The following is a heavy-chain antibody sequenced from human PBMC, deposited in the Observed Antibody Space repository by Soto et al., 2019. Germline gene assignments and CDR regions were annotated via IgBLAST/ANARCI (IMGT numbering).Heavy chain of an antibody. CDR3: ADLTWSGSYLP. V-gene: IGHV3-72*01. Sequence: EVQLVESGGDLVQPGGSLRLSCVASGFSLSDHYMDWVRQVPGEGLEWVGRIKNRPNSYTTNYAESVKGRFTISRDDSKNSLFLQMNSLTTEDTAIYYCADLTWSGSYLPWGQGTLVTVSS. J-gene: IGHJ4*02. D-gene: IGHD3-3*01. CDR2: IKNRPNSYTT. CDR1: GFSLSDHY.